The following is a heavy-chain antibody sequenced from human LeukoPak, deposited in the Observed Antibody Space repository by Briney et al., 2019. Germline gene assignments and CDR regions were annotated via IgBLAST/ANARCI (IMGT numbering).Heavy chain of an antibody. D-gene: IGHD3-16*01. CDR2: MNPNSGDT. J-gene: IGHJ4*02. CDR3: ARTPTSMIILKS. CDR1: GYTFTTSD. V-gene: IGHV1-8*01. Sequence: ASVKVSFTTSGYTFTTSDINWVRQAPGQGLEGMGWMNPNSGDTSYVQKFRGRVTMTRNTSISTAYMELSSLRPDDTAVYYCARTPTSMIILKSWGQGTLVTVSS.